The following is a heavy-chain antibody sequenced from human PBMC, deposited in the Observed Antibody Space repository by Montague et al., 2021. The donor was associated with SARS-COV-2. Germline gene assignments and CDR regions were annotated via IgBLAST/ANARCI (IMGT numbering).Heavy chain of an antibody. CDR2: INYNGRT. CDR3: AGQHGRGVLMTGFETYFDY. CDR1: GDPISSSSYY. V-gene: IGHV4-39*01. D-gene: IGHD3-10*01. Sequence: SETLSLTCTVSGDPISSSSYYWGWIRQSPGRGLEWIGSINYNGRTYYNPSLKSRVTISVDAPKDQFSLQLYSMTAADTAVYYCAGQHGRGVLMTGFETYFDYWGQGSLVIVSS. J-gene: IGHJ4*02.